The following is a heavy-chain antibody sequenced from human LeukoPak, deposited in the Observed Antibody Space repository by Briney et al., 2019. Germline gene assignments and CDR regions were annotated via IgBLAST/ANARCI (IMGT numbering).Heavy chain of an antibody. J-gene: IGHJ4*02. Sequence: ASVKVSCKASGYTFTSYGISWVRQAPGQGLEWMGWISPYNGNTNYAQKLQGRVTMTTDTSTSTAYMELRSLRSDDTAVYYCARDTYYYDSSGYYYFDYWGQGTLVTVSS. D-gene: IGHD3-22*01. V-gene: IGHV1-18*01. CDR3: ARDTYYYDSSGYYYFDY. CDR1: GYTFTSYG. CDR2: ISPYNGNT.